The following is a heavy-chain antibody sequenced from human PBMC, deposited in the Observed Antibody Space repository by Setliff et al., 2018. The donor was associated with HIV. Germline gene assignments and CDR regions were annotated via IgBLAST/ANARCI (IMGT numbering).Heavy chain of an antibody. CDR3: AKDSGYEGDHYFDY. CDR1: GFTFSSFA. CDR2: ISGRGGST. V-gene: IGHV3-23*01. J-gene: IGHJ4*02. D-gene: IGHD5-12*01. Sequence: PGGSLRLSCAAPGFTFSSFAMTWVRQAPGKGLEWVSAISGRGGSTYYADSVKGRFTISRDNSKNTLYLQMNSLRAEDTAVYYCAKDSGYEGDHYFDYWGQGTLVTSPQ.